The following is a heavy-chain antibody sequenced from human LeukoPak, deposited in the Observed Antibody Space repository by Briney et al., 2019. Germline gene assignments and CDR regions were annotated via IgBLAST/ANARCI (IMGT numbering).Heavy chain of an antibody. V-gene: IGHV3-23*01. J-gene: IGHJ6*04. CDR3: ARRQIMDI. CDR2: ISGSGGST. Sequence: GGSLRLSCAASGFTFSSYAMSWVRQAPGKGLEWVSAISGSGGSTYYADSVKGRFTISRDNAKNSLYLQINSLRAEDTAVYYCARRQIMDIWGKGTTVIVSS. CDR1: GFTFSSYA.